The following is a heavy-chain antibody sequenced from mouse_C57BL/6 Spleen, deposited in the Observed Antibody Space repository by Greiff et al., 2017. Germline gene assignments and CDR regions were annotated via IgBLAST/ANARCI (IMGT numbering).Heavy chain of an antibody. CDR1: GYTFTSSW. CDR3: ARAMITNWYFDV. Sequence: VQLQQPGAALVKPGASVKMSCKASGYTFTSSWITWVKQRPGQGLEWIGDIYPGSGSTNYNEKFKSKATLTVDTSSSTAYMQLSSLTSEDSAVYYCARAMITNWYFDVWGTGTTVTVSS. D-gene: IGHD2-4*01. J-gene: IGHJ1*03. V-gene: IGHV1-55*01. CDR2: IYPGSGST.